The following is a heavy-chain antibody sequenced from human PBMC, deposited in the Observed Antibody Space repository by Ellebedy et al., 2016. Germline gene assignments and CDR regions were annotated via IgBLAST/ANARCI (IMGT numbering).Heavy chain of an antibody. CDR1: GGSISSGGYY. J-gene: IGHJ4*02. Sequence: SETLSLTXAVSGGSISSGGYYWCWIRQHPGKGLEWIGYIYYIGSTYYNPSLKSRVTISVETSKNQFSLKLSSVTAAETAVYYCARDKKDGGNSRGGFDYWGQGTLVTVSS. V-gene: IGHV4-31*11. CDR3: ARDKKDGGNSRGGFDY. CDR2: IYYIGST. D-gene: IGHD4-23*01.